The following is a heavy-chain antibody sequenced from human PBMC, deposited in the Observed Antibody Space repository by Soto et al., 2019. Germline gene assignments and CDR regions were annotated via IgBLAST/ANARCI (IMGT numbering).Heavy chain of an antibody. V-gene: IGHV3-30*18. Sequence: PGGSLRLSCAASGFTFSSYGMHWVRQAPGKGLEWVAVISYDGSNKYYADSVKGRFTISRDNSKNALYLQMNSLRAEDTAVYYCAKSVVDTAMVQSHPYYYYGMDVWGQGTTVTVSS. J-gene: IGHJ6*02. CDR2: ISYDGSNK. D-gene: IGHD5-18*01. CDR3: AKSVVDTAMVQSHPYYYYGMDV. CDR1: GFTFSSYG.